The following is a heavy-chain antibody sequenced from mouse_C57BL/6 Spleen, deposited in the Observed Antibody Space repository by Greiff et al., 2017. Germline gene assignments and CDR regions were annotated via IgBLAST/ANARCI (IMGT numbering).Heavy chain of an antibody. D-gene: IGHD1-1*01. J-gene: IGHJ2*01. Sequence: EVHLVESGGDLVKPGGSLKLSCAASGFTFSSYGMSWVRQTPDKRLEWVATISSGGSYTYYPDSVKGRFTISRDNAKNTLYLQMSSLKSEDTAMYYCARPNYYGSSYGYFDYWGQGTTLTVSS. V-gene: IGHV5-6*01. CDR3: ARPNYYGSSYGYFDY. CDR2: ISSGGSYT. CDR1: GFTFSSYG.